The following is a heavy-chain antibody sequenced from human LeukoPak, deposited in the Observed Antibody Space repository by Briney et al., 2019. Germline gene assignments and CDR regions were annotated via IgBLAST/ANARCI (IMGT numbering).Heavy chain of an antibody. V-gene: IGHV4-59*01. Sequence: SETLSLTCTVSGGSISSYYWSWIRQPPGKGLEWIGYIYYSGSTNYNPSLKSRVTISVDTSKNQVSLKLSSVTAADTAVYYCARGGLAYCGGDCYTNWFAPWGQGTLVTVSS. CDR1: GGSISSYY. CDR2: IYYSGST. D-gene: IGHD2-21*02. CDR3: ARGGLAYCGGDCYTNWFAP. J-gene: IGHJ5*02.